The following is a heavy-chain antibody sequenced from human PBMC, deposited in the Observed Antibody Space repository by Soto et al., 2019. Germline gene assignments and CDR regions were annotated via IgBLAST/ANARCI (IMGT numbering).Heavy chain of an antibody. D-gene: IGHD5-12*01. V-gene: IGHV1-69*13. CDR3: ARVSEYSGYDYPY. J-gene: IGHJ4*02. CDR2: IIPIFGTA. Sequence: ASVKVSCKASGGTFSSYAISWVRQAPGQGLEWMGGIIPIFGTANYAQKFQGRVTMTGDESTSTAYMELSSLRSEDTAVYYCARVSEYSGYDYPYWGQGTLVTVSS. CDR1: GGTFSSYA.